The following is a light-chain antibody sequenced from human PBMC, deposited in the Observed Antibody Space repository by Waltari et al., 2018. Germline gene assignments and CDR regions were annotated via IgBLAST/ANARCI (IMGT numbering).Light chain of an antibody. V-gene: IGLV2-23*02. CDR3: CSYVGGGTLV. Sequence: QSALTQPASVSGSPGQSITISCVGTSNDVGGYNFVSWYQQHPGKVPKLMIYDVSKRPSGISSRFSGSKSGNTASLTISGLQAEDEADYYCCSYVGGGTLVFGGGTSVTVL. CDR2: DVS. J-gene: IGLJ2*01. CDR1: SNDVGGYNF.